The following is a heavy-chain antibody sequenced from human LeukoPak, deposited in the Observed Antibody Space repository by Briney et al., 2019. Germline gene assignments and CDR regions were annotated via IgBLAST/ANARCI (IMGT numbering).Heavy chain of an antibody. D-gene: IGHD6-13*01. CDR2: IKQDGSEK. CDR1: GFTFSSYW. CDR3: AKCGMAAGNDAFDI. V-gene: IGHV3-7*03. J-gene: IGHJ3*02. Sequence: QAGGSLRLSCAASGFTFSSYWMSWVRQAPGKGLEWVANIKQDGSEKYYVDSVKGRFTISRDNAKNSLYLQMNSLRAEDTAVYYCAKCGMAAGNDAFDIWGQGTMVTVSS.